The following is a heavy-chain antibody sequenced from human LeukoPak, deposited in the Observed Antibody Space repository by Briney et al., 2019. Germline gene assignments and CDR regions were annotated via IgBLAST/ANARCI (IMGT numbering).Heavy chain of an antibody. CDR1: GFTLSSYA. CDR2: ISGSGAYT. Sequence: HPGGSLRLSCAASGFTLSSYAMTWVRHAPGKGLEWVSPISGSGAYTYYADSVKARFTISRDNSKNTLYLQMNSLRPEDTAVYYCAKDPREAAYFFDYWGQGTLVTVSS. D-gene: IGHD2-15*01. CDR3: AKDPREAAYFFDY. V-gene: IGHV3-23*01. J-gene: IGHJ4*02.